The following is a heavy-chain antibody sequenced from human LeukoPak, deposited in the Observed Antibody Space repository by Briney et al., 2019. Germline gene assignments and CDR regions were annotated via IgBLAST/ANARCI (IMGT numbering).Heavy chain of an antibody. CDR2: ISVSGGST. CDR1: GFTFSSYA. Sequence: GGSLRLSCAASGFTFSSYAMSWVRQAPGTGLGWVSAISVSGGSTYYADSVKGRFTISRDNSKNTLYLQMNSLRAEDTAVYYCATKRTHYYDSSGYPRSQSYFDYWGQGTLVTVSS. CDR3: ATKRTHYYDSSGYPRSQSYFDY. D-gene: IGHD3-22*01. V-gene: IGHV3-23*01. J-gene: IGHJ4*02.